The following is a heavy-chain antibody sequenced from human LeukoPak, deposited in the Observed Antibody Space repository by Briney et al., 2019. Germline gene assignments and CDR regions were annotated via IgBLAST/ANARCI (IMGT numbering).Heavy chain of an antibody. D-gene: IGHD4-17*01. CDR1: GGSIRSYY. Sequence: SETLSLTCTVSGGSIRSYYWSWIRQPPGKGLEWIGYIYYSGSTNYNPSLKSRVTISVDTSKNQFSLKLSSVTAADTAVYYCARFTYADHGKNYYLDYWGQGNLVTVSS. CDR3: ARFTYADHGKNYYLDY. CDR2: IYYSGST. J-gene: IGHJ4*02. V-gene: IGHV4-59*08.